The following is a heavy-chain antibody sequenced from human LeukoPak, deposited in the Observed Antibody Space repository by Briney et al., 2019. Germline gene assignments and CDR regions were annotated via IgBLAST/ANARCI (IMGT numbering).Heavy chain of an antibody. J-gene: IGHJ4*02. CDR3: AKASVTTAVLFDS. Sequence: SETLSLTCTVSGGSISSYFWNWIRQPPGQRLQWIGYMSNTGITKYNPSLKSRVTISADTSKNQFSLNLNSVTAADTAVYYCAKASVTTAVLFDSWGQGTLVAVSS. CDR1: GGSISSYF. D-gene: IGHD4-23*01. CDR2: MSNTGIT. V-gene: IGHV4-59*03.